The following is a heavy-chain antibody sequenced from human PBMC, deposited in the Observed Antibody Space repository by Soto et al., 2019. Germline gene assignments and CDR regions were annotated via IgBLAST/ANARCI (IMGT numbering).Heavy chain of an antibody. CDR2: INPGNGNT. Sequence: QVQLVQSGAEVKKPGASVKVSCKASGYTFTSYAMHWVRQAPGQRLEWMGWINPGNGNTKYSQKLQGRVTITRDTSASTAYMDLSNLRSEDTAVYYCASFNTVRVVTAMPLWGQGTMVTVSS. J-gene: IGHJ3*01. D-gene: IGHD2-21*02. V-gene: IGHV1-3*01. CDR3: ASFNTVRVVTAMPL. CDR1: GYTFTSYA.